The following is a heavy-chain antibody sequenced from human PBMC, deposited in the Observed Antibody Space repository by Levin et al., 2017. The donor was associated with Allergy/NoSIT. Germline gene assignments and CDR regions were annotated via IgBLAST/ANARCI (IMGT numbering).Heavy chain of an antibody. CDR3: AKGGDWNYVGDDY. CDR1: GFTSSSYG. J-gene: IGHJ4*02. V-gene: IGHV3-30*18. D-gene: IGHD3-16*01. Sequence: GESLKISCAASGFTSSSYGMHWVRQAPGKGLEWMAVISYDGSDKYYADSVKGRFTISRDNSKNTLYLQMNSLRAEDTAVYYCAKGGDWNYVGDDYWGQGTLVTVSS. CDR2: ISYDGSDK.